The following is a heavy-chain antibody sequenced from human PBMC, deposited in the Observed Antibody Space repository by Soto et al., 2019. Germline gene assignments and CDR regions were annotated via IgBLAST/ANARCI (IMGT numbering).Heavy chain of an antibody. CDR2: ISYDGSNK. CDR1: GFTLSSYA. J-gene: IGHJ6*02. CDR3: ARESSSSSGSGMDV. Sequence: GGSLRLSCAASGFTLSSYAMHWVRQAPGKGLEWVAVISYDGSNKYYADSVKGRFTISRDNSKNTLYLQMNSLRAEDTAVYYCARESSSSSGSGMDVWGQGTTVTVSS. V-gene: IGHV3-30-3*01. D-gene: IGHD6-6*01.